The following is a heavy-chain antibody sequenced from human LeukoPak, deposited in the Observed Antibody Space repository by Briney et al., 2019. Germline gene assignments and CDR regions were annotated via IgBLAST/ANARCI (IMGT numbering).Heavy chain of an antibody. Sequence: GGSLRLSCAASGFTFSSYWMSWVRQAPGKGLEWVANIKQDGSEKYYVDSVKGRFTISRDNAKNSLYLQMNSLRAEDTAVYYCASGLLWFGESVDYWGQGTLVTVSS. CDR3: ASGLLWFGESVDY. V-gene: IGHV3-7*01. CDR2: IKQDGSEK. CDR1: GFTFSSYW. D-gene: IGHD3-10*01. J-gene: IGHJ4*02.